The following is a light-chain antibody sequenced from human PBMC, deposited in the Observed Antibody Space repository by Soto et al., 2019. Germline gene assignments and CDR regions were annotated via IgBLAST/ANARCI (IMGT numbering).Light chain of an antibody. J-gene: IGLJ1*01. CDR3: SSYSSSTTLRV. V-gene: IGLV2-14*01. CDR2: EVT. Sequence: QSALTRPASVSGSPGQSITISCTGTSNDVGGHNYVSWYQQYPGKAPKVMIYEVTNRPSGVSNRFSGSKSGNTASLTISGLQAEDEADYYCSSYSSSTTLRVFGTGTKVTVL. CDR1: SNDVGGHNY.